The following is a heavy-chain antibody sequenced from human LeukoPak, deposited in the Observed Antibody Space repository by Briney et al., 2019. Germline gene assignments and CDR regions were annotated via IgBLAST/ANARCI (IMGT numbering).Heavy chain of an antibody. V-gene: IGHV3-48*01. Sequence: GGSLRLSCAASGFTFGSYSMNWVRQAPGKGLEWVSYISSSGSTIYYADSVKGRLTISRDNAKNSLYLQMNSLRAEDTAVYYCARDEYYYDSSGYYFPGGLRYWGQGTLVTVSS. CDR1: GFTFGSYS. J-gene: IGHJ4*02. D-gene: IGHD3-22*01. CDR2: ISSSGSTI. CDR3: ARDEYYYDSSGYYFPGGLRY.